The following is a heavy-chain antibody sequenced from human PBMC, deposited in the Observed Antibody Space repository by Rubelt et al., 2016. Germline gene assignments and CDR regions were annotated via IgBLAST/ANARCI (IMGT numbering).Heavy chain of an antibody. CDR3: ARGGSAGEAFDI. Sequence: GGGVVQPGRSLRLSCAVSGFTFKNHGMHWVRQAPGKGLEWVALLWYDGSNKYYADSVKGRFTISRDNSKNMLYLQMNSLRAEDTAVYYCARGGSAGEAFDIWGQGTMVTVSS. CDR2: LWYDGSNK. CDR1: GFTFKNHG. J-gene: IGHJ3*02. D-gene: IGHD3-10*01. V-gene: IGHV3-33*01.